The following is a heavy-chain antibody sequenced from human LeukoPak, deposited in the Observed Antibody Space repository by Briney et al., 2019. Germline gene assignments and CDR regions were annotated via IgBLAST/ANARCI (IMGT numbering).Heavy chain of an antibody. Sequence: ASVKVSCKASGYTFAGYYMHWVRQAPGQGLEWMGRINPNSGGTSYAQKFQGRLTMTRDTSITTAYMELSRLRSDDTAVYYCAREGGWYDLDYWGQGPLVTVSS. CDR3: AREGGWYDLDY. CDR1: GYTFAGYY. J-gene: IGHJ4*02. D-gene: IGHD6-19*01. CDR2: INPNSGGT. V-gene: IGHV1-2*06.